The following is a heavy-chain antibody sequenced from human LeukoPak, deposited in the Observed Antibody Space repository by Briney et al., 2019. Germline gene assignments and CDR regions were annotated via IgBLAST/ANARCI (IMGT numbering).Heavy chain of an antibody. Sequence: SETLSLTCAVYGGSFSAYYWSWIRQPPGKGLEWIGEINHSGSTNYNPSLKSRVTISIDTSKSQFSLEMSSVTAADTAVYYCARGRGARSSRWYNWFDPWGQGTLVTVSS. J-gene: IGHJ5*02. CDR3: ARGRGARSSRWYNWFDP. D-gene: IGHD6-13*01. V-gene: IGHV4-34*01. CDR2: INHSGST. CDR1: GGSFSAYY.